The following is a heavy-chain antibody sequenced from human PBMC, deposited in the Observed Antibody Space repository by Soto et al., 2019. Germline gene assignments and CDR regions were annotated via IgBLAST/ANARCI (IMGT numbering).Heavy chain of an antibody. CDR2: INHSGST. CDR3: ARGGYSSGWTVYYYYGMDV. CDR1: CGSFSGYY. D-gene: IGHD6-19*01. J-gene: IGHJ6*02. Sequence: SETLSLTCSVYCGSFSGYYWSWIRQPPGKGLEWIGEINHSGSTNYNPSLKSRVTISVDTSKNQFSLKLSSVTAADTAVYYCARGGYSSGWTVYYYYGMDVWRQGTTVTVSS. V-gene: IGHV4-34*01.